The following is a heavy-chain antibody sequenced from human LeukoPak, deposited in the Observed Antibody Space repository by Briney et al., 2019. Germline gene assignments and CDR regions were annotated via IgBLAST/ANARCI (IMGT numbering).Heavy chain of an antibody. D-gene: IGHD1-20*01. V-gene: IGHV3-48*03. CDR1: GFTFSSYE. Sequence: TGGSLRLSCAASGFTFSSYEMNWVRQAPGKGLEWVSYISSSGSTIYYADSVKGRFTISRDNAKNSLYLQMNSLRAEDTAVYYCARGGPYNWNDIDYWGQGTLVTASS. CDR2: ISSSGSTI. CDR3: ARGGPYNWNDIDY. J-gene: IGHJ4*02.